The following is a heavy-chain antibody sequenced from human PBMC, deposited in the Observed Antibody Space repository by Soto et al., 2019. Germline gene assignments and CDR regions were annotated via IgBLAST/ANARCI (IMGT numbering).Heavy chain of an antibody. J-gene: IGHJ4*02. CDR2: IYSGGST. V-gene: IGHV3-66*04. D-gene: IGHD5-18*01. CDR1: GVTVSSNY. Sequence: EVQLVESGGGLVQPGGSLRLSCAASGVTVSSNYMSWFRQAPGKGLEWVSVIYSGGSTYYADSVKGRFTISRDNSKNTLYLQMNSLRAEDTAVYYCARHGYNYGGGYFAYWGQGTLVTVSS. CDR3: ARHGYNYGGGYFAY.